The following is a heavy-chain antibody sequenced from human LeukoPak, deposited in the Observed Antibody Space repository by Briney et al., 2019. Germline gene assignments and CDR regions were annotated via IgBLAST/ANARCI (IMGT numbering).Heavy chain of an antibody. CDR1: GFIFTSYT. CDR3: ARGGSGSFHV. D-gene: IGHD3-10*01. CDR2: ISSQGSYI. V-gene: IGHV3-21*06. Sequence: GGSLRPSCAASGFIFTSYTMNWVRQAPGKGLEWVSSISSQGSYIYYEDSLKGRFTVSRDNAQNLLYLQMDSLTAQDTAVYYCARGGSGSFHVWGKGTTVIVSS. J-gene: IGHJ6*04.